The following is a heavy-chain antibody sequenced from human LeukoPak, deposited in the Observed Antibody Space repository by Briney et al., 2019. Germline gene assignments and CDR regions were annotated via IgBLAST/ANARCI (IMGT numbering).Heavy chain of an antibody. CDR3: AKEYSSSWYGSYCDY. CDR2: IRYDGSNK. Sequence: GRSLRLSCAASGFTFSSYAMHWVRQAPGKGLEWVAFIRYDGSNKYYADSVKGRFTISRDNSKNTLYLQMNSLRAEDTAVYYCAKEYSSSWYGSYCDYWGQGTLVTVSS. V-gene: IGHV3-30*02. CDR1: GFTFSSYA. D-gene: IGHD6-13*01. J-gene: IGHJ4*02.